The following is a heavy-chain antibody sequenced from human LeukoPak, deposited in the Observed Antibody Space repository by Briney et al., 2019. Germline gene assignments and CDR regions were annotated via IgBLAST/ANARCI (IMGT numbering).Heavy chain of an antibody. CDR2: ISGSGAST. Sequence: GGSLRLSCAASGFTSGTYAMTWVRQAPGKGLEWVSAISGSGASTYYADSVKGRFTISRDNSKNTLYLQMNSLRAEDTAVYYCAREFGLITSHWGQGTLVTVSS. CDR1: GFTSGTYA. D-gene: IGHD3/OR15-3a*01. V-gene: IGHV3-23*01. CDR3: AREFGLITSH. J-gene: IGHJ1*01.